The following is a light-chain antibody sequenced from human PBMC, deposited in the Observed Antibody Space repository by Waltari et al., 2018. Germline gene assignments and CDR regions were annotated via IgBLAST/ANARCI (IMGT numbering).Light chain of an antibody. J-gene: IGLJ2*01. CDR2: EVT. CDR3: SSYGGSNNLV. CDR1: SSDVGGYNY. Sequence: QSALTQPPSASGSPGQSVTISCTGTSSDVGGYNYVSWYQQHPGKAPKLIIYEVTKRPSGVPDRFSGSKSGNTASLTVSGLQADDEADYYCSSYGGSNNLVFGGGTKLTVL. V-gene: IGLV2-8*01.